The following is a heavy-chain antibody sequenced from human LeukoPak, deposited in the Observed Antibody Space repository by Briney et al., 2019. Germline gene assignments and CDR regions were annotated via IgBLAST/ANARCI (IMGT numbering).Heavy chain of an antibody. D-gene: IGHD3-9*01. CDR2: IYYSGST. Sequence: SETLSLTCTVSGGSISSYYWSWIRQPPGKGLEWIGYIYYSGSTNYNPSLKSRVTISVDTSKNQFSLKLSSVTAADTAVYYCARGAGKLRYFDWLPMDAFDIWGQGTMVTVSS. J-gene: IGHJ3*02. CDR1: GGSISSYY. CDR3: ARGAGKLRYFDWLPMDAFDI. V-gene: IGHV4-59*01.